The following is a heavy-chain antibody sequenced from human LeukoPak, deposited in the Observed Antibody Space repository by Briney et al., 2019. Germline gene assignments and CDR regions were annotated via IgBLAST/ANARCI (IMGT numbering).Heavy chain of an antibody. CDR3: ARGPIVGATRGAFDI. Sequence: GASVKVSCKAPGGTFSSYAISWVRQAPGQGLEWMGGIIPIFGTANYAQKFQGRVTITADESTSTAYMELSSLRSEDTAVYYCARGPIVGATRGAFDIWGQGTMVTVSS. CDR2: IIPIFGTA. V-gene: IGHV1-69*13. D-gene: IGHD1-26*01. J-gene: IGHJ3*02. CDR1: GGTFSSYA.